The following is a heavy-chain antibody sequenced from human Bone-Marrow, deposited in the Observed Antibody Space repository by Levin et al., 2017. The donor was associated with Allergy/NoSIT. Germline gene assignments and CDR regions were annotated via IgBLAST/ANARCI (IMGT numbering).Heavy chain of an antibody. Sequence: GGSLRLSCAASGFTFSSYGMHWVRQAPGKGLEWVAVIWYDGSNKYYADSVKGRFTISRDNSKNTLYLQMNSLRAEDTAVYYCARVYSYGDYGMDVWGQGTTVTVSS. CDR1: GFTFSSYG. V-gene: IGHV3-33*01. J-gene: IGHJ6*02. D-gene: IGHD5-18*01. CDR2: IWYDGSNK. CDR3: ARVYSYGDYGMDV.